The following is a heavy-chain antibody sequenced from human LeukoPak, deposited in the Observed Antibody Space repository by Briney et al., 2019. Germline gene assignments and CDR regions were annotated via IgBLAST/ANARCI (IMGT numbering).Heavy chain of an antibody. CDR1: GGSISTYY. J-gene: IGHJ6*03. CDR3: ARGYCSGGSCYSYYYYNYMDV. Sequence: SETLSLTCTVSGGSISTYYWGWIRQPPGKGLEWIGSIHYSGSTNYNPSLKSLVTISVDTSKNQFSLKLSSVTAADTAVYYCARGYCSGGSCYSYYYYNYMDVWGKGTTVTVSS. CDR2: IHYSGST. D-gene: IGHD2-15*01. V-gene: IGHV4-39*07.